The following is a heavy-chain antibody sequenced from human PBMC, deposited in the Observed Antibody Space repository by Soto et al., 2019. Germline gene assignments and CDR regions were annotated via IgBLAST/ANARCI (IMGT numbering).Heavy chain of an antibody. J-gene: IGHJ4*01. CDR1: GDSVSTNIAG. CDR3: ARGEQYSGRIFGY. V-gene: IGHV6-1*01. CDR2: TYYRSKWYY. Sequence: SQTPSLTGAMTGDSVSTNIAGWSFVRQSPSRGLEWLGRTYYRSKWYYEYAVSVRGRITINPDTSKSQYSLQLNSVTPEDTAVYSCARGEQYSGRIFGYWGQGTLVTGSS. D-gene: IGHD1-26*01.